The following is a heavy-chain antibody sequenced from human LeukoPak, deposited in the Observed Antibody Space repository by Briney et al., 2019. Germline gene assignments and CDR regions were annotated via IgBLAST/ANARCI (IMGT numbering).Heavy chain of an antibody. CDR2: IYSGGST. V-gene: IGHV3-53*01. J-gene: IGHJ4*02. Sequence: GGSLRLSCAASGFTVSSNYMSWVRHAPGKGLEWVSVIYSGGSTYYADSVKGRFTISRDNSKNTLYLQMNSLRAEDTAVYYCARAGYGDYYFDYWGQGTLVTVSS. CDR3: ARAGYGDYYFDY. CDR1: GFTVSSNY. D-gene: IGHD4-17*01.